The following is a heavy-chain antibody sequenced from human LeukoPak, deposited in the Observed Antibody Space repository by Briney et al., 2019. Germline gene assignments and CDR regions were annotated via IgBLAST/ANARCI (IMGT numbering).Heavy chain of an antibody. J-gene: IGHJ4*02. Sequence: GASVKVSCKASGGTFSSYAISWVRQAPGQGLEWMGGIIPIFGTANYAQKFQGRVTITADKSTSTAYMELSSLRSEDTAVYYCARDHRYSSSWYGSYFDYWGQGTLVTVSS. D-gene: IGHD6-13*01. CDR2: IIPIFGTA. CDR3: ARDHRYSSSWYGSYFDY. V-gene: IGHV1-69*06. CDR1: GGTFSSYA.